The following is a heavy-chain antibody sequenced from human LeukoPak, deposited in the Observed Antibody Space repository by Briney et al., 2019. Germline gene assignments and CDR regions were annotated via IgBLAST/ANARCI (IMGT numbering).Heavy chain of an antibody. CDR3: ARDLEGSLDV. D-gene: IGHD1-1*01. CDR2: IIPILGIA. Sequence: GSSVKVSCKASGGTFSSYAISWVRQAPGQGLEWMGRIIPILGIANYAQKFQGRVTMTTDTSTSTAYMELRSLRSDDTAVYYCARDLEGSLDVWGQGTTVTVSS. CDR1: GGTFSSYA. J-gene: IGHJ6*02. V-gene: IGHV1-69*04.